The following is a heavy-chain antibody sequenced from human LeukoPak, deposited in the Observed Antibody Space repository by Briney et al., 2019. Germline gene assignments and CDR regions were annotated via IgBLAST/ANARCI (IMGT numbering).Heavy chain of an antibody. CDR2: ISGSGGST. D-gene: IGHD2/OR15-2a*01. J-gene: IGHJ6*03. Sequence: GGSLRLSCAASGFTFSSYAMSWVRQAPGKGLEWVSAISGSGGSTYYADSVKGRFTISRDNSKNTLYLQMNSLRAEDTAVYYCAKVYGIYADYYYYYMDVWGKGTTVTVSS. CDR3: AKVYGIYADYYYYYMDV. V-gene: IGHV3-23*01. CDR1: GFTFSSYA.